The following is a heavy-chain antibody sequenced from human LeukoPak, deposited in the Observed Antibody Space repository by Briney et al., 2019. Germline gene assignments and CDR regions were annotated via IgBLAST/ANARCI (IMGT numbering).Heavy chain of an antibody. V-gene: IGHV1-18*04. J-gene: IGHJ4*02. CDR1: GYIFTGYY. D-gene: IGHD5-18*01. CDR2: IGAYNGNT. CDR3: ARDLGYSYGQDY. Sequence: EASVKVSCKASGYIFTGYYMHWVRQAPGQGLEWMGWIGAYNGNTNYAQKLQGRVTMTTDTSTSTAYMELRSLRSDDTAVYYCARDLGYSYGQDYWGQGTLVTVSS.